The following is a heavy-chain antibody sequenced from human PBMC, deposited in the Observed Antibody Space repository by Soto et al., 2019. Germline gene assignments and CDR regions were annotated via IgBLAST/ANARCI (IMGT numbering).Heavy chain of an antibody. V-gene: IGHV1-46*01. Sequence: ASVKVSCKASGYTFTSYYMHWVRQAPGQGLEWMGIINPSGGSTSYAQKFQSRVTMTRDTSTSTVYMELSSLRSEDTAVYYCARDDLMTGPNYYFDYWGQGTLVTVSS. J-gene: IGHJ4*02. CDR2: INPSGGST. CDR3: ARDDLMTGPNYYFDY. D-gene: IGHD3-9*01. CDR1: GYTFTSYY.